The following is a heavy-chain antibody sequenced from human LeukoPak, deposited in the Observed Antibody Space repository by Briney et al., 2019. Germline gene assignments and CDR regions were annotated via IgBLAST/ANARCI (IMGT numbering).Heavy chain of an antibody. D-gene: IGHD4-17*01. CDR3: TKDPNGDYVGAFDP. Sequence: PGGSLRLSCAVSGFTFSSFAMTWVRQAPGKGLEWVSSISSRHLTTYYTDSVKARFTISRDNSKNTLYLQMNSLRAEDTAVYYCTKDPNGDYVGAFDPWGQGTLVTVSS. CDR2: ISSRHLTT. CDR1: GFTFSSFA. V-gene: IGHV3-23*01. J-gene: IGHJ5*02.